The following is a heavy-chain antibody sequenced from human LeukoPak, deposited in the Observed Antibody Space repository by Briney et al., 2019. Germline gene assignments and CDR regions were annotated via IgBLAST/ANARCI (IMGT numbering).Heavy chain of an antibody. CDR2: ISYDGSNK. CDR3: ARDEQLGGGVFDY. D-gene: IGHD6-13*01. J-gene: IGHJ4*02. V-gene: IGHV3-30-3*01. CDR1: GFTFSSYA. Sequence: PGGSLRLSCAASGFTFSSYAMHWVRQAPGKGLEWVAVISYDGSNKYYADSVKGRFTISRDNSKNTLYLQMNSLRAEDTAVYYCARDEQLGGGVFDYWGQGTLVTVSS.